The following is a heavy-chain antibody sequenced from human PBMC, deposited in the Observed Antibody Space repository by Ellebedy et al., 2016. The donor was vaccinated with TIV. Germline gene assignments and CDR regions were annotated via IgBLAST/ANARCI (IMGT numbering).Heavy chain of an antibody. CDR2: INVEGDEQ. CDR1: GFTFSTYS. Sequence: GESLKISCAASGFTFSTYSMNWVRQAPGKGLEWVANINVEGDEQFYADSVRGRLTISRDNSKNSLYLQLSSLRADDSAQYYCARGGGSSSWYWRFWGQGAPVTV. J-gene: IGHJ4*02. V-gene: IGHV3-7*03. D-gene: IGHD6-13*01. CDR3: ARGGGSSSWYWRF.